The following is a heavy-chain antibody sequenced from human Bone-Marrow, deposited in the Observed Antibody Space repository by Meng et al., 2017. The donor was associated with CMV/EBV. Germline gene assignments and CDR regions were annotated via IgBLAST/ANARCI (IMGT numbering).Heavy chain of an antibody. CDR3: AGDVNDDYSTGFRTPGVGCFDP. CDR2: ISSSGSTI. V-gene: IGHV3-48*03. Sequence: GESLKISCAASGFTFSSYEMNWVRQAPGKGLEWVSYISSSGSTIYYADSVKGRFTISRDNAKNSLYLQMNGLRAEDTAVYYCAGDVNDDYSTGFRTPGVGCFDPWGQGTLVTVSS. CDR1: GFTFSSYE. J-gene: IGHJ5*02. D-gene: IGHD4-17*01.